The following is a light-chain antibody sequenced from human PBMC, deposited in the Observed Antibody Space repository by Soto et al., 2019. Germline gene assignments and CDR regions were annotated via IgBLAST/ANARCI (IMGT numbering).Light chain of an antibody. CDR2: GAS. J-gene: IGKJ1*01. Sequence: EIVMTQSPGTLSLSPGDTATLSCRASQSVRTNLAWYQQRPGQPPRLLIYGASSRATGIPDRFSGSGSGTVFTLTISRLEPEDFAVYFCQQYDSSPTTFGQGTKVDIK. CDR1: QSVRTN. V-gene: IGKV3-20*01. CDR3: QQYDSSPTT.